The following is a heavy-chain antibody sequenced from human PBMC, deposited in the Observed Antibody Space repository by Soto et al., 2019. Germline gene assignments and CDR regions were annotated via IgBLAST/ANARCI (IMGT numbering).Heavy chain of an antibody. J-gene: IGHJ6*02. D-gene: IGHD2-15*01. CDR3: ARGAFVGSCSPSKNYGMDV. CDR1: GASVSTGY. CDR2: MYFGGSF. V-gene: IGHV4-59*02. Sequence: SETLSLTCTVSGASVSTGYWSWIRQPPGKGLEWIGFMYFGGSFNYNPSLASRVSISVETSKNQFSMKVTSVTAADTAVYYCARGAFVGSCSPSKNYGMDVWGQGTTVTVSS.